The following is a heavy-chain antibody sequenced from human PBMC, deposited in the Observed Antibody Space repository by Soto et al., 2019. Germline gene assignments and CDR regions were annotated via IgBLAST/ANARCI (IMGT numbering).Heavy chain of an antibody. CDR3: AKVRASYYYGSGSYGV. D-gene: IGHD3-10*01. CDR1: GFTFSSYA. CDR2: MSGSGGNT. J-gene: IGHJ4*02. Sequence: EVQLLESGGGLVQPGGSLRLSCAASGFTFSSYAMSWVRQAPGRGLEWVSTMSGSGGNTYYADSVKGRFTISRDNSKNTLYLQMNSLRAEDTAVYYCAKVRASYYYGSGSYGVWGQGTLVTVSS. V-gene: IGHV3-23*01.